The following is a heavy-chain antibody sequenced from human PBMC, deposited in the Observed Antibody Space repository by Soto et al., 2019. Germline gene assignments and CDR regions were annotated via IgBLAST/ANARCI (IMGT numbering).Heavy chain of an antibody. V-gene: IGHV3-30*03. D-gene: IGHD2-21*01. Sequence: QVQLVESGGGVVQPGRSLKLSCIGSGFAFGSHGMHWVRQVSGKGLEWVAVISHDGQNQYYRDSVKGRFTISRDTSKNSLYLEVNSLRVEDTAVYHCARERADIVVAPVATSGMDVWGQGTAVTVSS. CDR2: ISHDGQNQ. J-gene: IGHJ6*02. CDR1: GFAFGSHG. CDR3: ARERADIVVAPVATSGMDV.